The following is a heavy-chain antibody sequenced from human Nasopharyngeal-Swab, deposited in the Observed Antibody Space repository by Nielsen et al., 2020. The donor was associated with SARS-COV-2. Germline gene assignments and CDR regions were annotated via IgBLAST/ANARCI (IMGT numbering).Heavy chain of an antibody. D-gene: IGHD3-9*01. J-gene: IGHJ5*02. CDR2: IWYDGGNK. Sequence: WIRQPPGKGLEWVAVIWYDGGNKYYADSVKGRFTISRDNSKNTLYLQMNSLRAEDTAVYYCARDLSLRYFDWSPGGLWFDPWGQGTLVTVSS. CDR3: ARDLSLRYFDWSPGGLWFDP. V-gene: IGHV3-33*01.